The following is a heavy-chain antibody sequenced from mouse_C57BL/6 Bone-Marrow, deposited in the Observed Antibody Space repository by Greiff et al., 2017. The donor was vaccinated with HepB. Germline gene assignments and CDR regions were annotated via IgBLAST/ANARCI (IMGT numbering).Heavy chain of an antibody. CDR2: ISYDGSN. J-gene: IGHJ2*01. Sequence: EVQLQQSGPGLVKPSQSLSLTCSVTGYSITSGYYWNWIRQFPGNKLEWMGYISYDGSNNYNPSLKNRISITRDTSKNQFFLKLNSVTTEDTATYYCARIIYYYGSRDYWGQGTTLTVSS. CDR3: ARIIYYYGSRDY. CDR1: GYSITSGYY. V-gene: IGHV3-6*01. D-gene: IGHD1-1*01.